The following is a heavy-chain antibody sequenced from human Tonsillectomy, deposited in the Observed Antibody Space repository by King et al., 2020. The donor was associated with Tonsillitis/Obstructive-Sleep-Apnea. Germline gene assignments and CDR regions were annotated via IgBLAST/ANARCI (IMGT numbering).Heavy chain of an antibody. CDR1: GFTFSSYG. D-gene: IGHD2-2*01. CDR3: AKTLLLKPDIVVVPAASYYYYYMDV. V-gene: IGHV3-30*18. Sequence: VQLVQSGGGVVQPGRSLRLSCAASGFTFSSYGMHWVRQAPGKGLEWVAVISYDGSNKYYADSVKGRFTISRDNSKNTLYLQMNSLRAEDTAVYYCAKTLLLKPDIVVVPAASYYYYYMDVWGKGTTVTVSS. J-gene: IGHJ6*03. CDR2: ISYDGSNK.